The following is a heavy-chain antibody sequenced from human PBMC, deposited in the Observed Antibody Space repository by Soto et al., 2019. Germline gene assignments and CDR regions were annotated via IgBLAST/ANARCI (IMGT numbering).Heavy chain of an antibody. CDR2: ISAYNGNT. J-gene: IGHJ4*02. Sequence: SVKVSCKASGYTFTSYGISWVRQAPVQGLEWMGWISAYNGNTNYAQKLQGRVTMTTDTSTSTAYMELRSLRSDDTAVYYCAKLYDSSGYYGEDTYYFDYWGQGTLVTVYS. CDR1: GYTFTSYG. D-gene: IGHD3-22*01. V-gene: IGHV1-18*01. CDR3: AKLYDSSGYYGEDTYYFDY.